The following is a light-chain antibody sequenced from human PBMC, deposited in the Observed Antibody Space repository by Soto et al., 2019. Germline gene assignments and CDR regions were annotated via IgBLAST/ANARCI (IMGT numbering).Light chain of an antibody. CDR1: QSISSN. CDR3: QQYNNWPRT. V-gene: IGKV3D-15*01. J-gene: IGKJ1*01. CDR2: GAS. Sequence: EIVITQSPATLSVSPGERATLSCTASQSISSNLVWYQQKPGQAPRLLIYGASTRATGIPARFSGRGAGTEFTLSISSLQSEDLETYYCQQYNNWPRTFGQGTKVDIK.